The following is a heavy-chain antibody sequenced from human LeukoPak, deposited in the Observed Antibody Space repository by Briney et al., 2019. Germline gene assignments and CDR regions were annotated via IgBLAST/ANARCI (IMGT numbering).Heavy chain of an antibody. CDR3: ARDSSMLRGPLVIYYFDF. D-gene: IGHD3-10*01. J-gene: IGHJ4*02. V-gene: IGHV3-23*01. CDR2: IGSSGDIT. Sequence: PGGSLRLSCAASGFTFSSYAMSWVRQAPGMGLEWVSSIGSSGDITYYADSVKGRFTISRDNSKNTLYLQMNSLRVEDTAVYYCARDSSMLRGPLVIYYFDFWGQGTLVTVSS. CDR1: GFTFSSYA.